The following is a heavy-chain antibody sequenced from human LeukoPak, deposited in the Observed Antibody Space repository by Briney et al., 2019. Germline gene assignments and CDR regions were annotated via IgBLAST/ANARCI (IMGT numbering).Heavy chain of an antibody. D-gene: IGHD6-13*01. CDR2: IHYSGST. Sequence: SGPTLVNPTQTLTLTCIFSGFSLSISGVGVGWIRQPPGKGLEWIAYIHYSGSTNYNPSLKSRVTISLDTSKNQFSLMLSSVTAADTAVYYCARHSSIYYDFDYWGQGTLVTVSS. CDR1: GFSLSISGVG. V-gene: IGHV4-61*05. J-gene: IGHJ4*02. CDR3: ARHSSIYYDFDY.